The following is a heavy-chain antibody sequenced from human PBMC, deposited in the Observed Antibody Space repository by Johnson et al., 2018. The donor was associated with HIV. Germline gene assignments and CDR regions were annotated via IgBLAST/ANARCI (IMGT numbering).Heavy chain of an antibody. Sequence: VQLLESGGGVVQRGGSLRVSCAASGFTFDEYDMSWVRQPPGKGLEWVSVIYSGGSTSYADSVKGRFTISRDNSKNTLYLQMSSLRAEDTAMYYCARDGESQQLPLGDAFDVWGQGTMVTVSS. CDR2: IYSGGST. CDR1: GFTFDEYD. CDR3: ARDGESQQLPLGDAFDV. V-gene: IGHV3-66*01. J-gene: IGHJ3*01. D-gene: IGHD6-13*01.